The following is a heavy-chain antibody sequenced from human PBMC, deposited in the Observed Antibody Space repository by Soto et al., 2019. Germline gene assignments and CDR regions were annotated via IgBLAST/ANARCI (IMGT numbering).Heavy chain of an antibody. Sequence: SETLSLTCSYSGASIGSGDYYWTWIRESPGKGLERIGYISDSGSTFYKPCLRSRLTIALDTSKNHFSLKLNSVTAADTVVYYCAKHPPPEFEPWGQGIPVTVSS. CDR2: ISDSGST. J-gene: IGHJ5*02. CDR3: AKHPPPEFEP. CDR1: GASIGSGDYY. V-gene: IGHV4-30-4*08.